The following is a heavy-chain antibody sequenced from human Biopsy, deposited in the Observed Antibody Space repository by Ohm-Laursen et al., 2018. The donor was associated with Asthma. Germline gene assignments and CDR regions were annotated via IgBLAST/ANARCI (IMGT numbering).Heavy chain of an antibody. CDR2: ISYDGSNK. J-gene: IGHJ4*02. CDR3: ASQSSGPDFWSGYYYFDY. CDR1: GFTFSSYG. Sequence: SLRLSCTASGFTFSSYGMHWVRQAPGKGLEWVAVISYDGSNKYYADSVKGRFTISRDNSKNTLYLQMNSLRAEDMAVYYCASQSSGPDFWSGYYYFDYWGQGTLVTVSS. V-gene: IGHV3-30*03. D-gene: IGHD3-3*01.